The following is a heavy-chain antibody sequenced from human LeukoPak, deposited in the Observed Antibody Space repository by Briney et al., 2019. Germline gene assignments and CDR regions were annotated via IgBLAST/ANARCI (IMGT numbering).Heavy chain of an antibody. Sequence: GESLKISCKGSGYSFTSYWIGWVRQMPGKGLEWMGIIYPGDSDTRYSPSFQGQVTISADKSISTAYLQWSSLKASDTAMYYCASLPAGSPIFGAVRAYYYYMDVWGKGTTVTVSS. CDR1: GYSFTSYW. CDR2: IYPGDSDT. J-gene: IGHJ6*03. D-gene: IGHD3-3*01. V-gene: IGHV5-51*01. CDR3: ASLPAGSPIFGAVRAYYYYMDV.